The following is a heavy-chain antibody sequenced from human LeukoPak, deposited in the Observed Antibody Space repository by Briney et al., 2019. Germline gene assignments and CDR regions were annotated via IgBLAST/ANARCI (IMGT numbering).Heavy chain of an antibody. V-gene: IGHV4-31*03. CDR3: ARDSVSGLTGVDY. CDR2: TDYGGST. Sequence: TSETLSLTRTLPRGSITIGGYYWSWIRHHPGNGLDYIVYTDYGGSTYYNPFLKSRVTISVDTSKHQFSLKLSSVTAADTGVYFCARDSVSGLTGVDYWGHGTLVTVSS. CDR1: RGSITIGGYY. D-gene: IGHD3-9*01. J-gene: IGHJ4*01.